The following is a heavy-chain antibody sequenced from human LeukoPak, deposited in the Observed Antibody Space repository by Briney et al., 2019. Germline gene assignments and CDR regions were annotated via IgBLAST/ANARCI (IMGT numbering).Heavy chain of an antibody. Sequence: PSETLSLTCTVSGYSISSGYYWGWIRQPPGKGLEWIGSIYHSGSTYYNPPLKSRVTISVDTSKNQFSLKLSSVTAADTAVYYCARSRPDYGGNSGDFDYWGQGTLVTVSS. V-gene: IGHV4-38-2*02. D-gene: IGHD4-23*01. CDR3: ARSRPDYGGNSGDFDY. CDR2: IYHSGST. CDR1: GYSISSGYY. J-gene: IGHJ4*02.